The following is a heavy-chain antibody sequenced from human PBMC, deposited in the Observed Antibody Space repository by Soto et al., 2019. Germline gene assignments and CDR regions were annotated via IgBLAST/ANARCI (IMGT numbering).Heavy chain of an antibody. CDR3: AREDYGDYALDY. D-gene: IGHD4-17*01. CDR1: VYTFNSYA. V-gene: IGHV1-3*01. Sequence: GASVKVSCKASVYTFNSYAMHWVRQATGQRLEWMGWINAGNGNTKYSQKFQGRVTITRDTSASTAYMELSSLRSEDTAVYYRAREDYGDYALDYWGQGTLVTVSS. J-gene: IGHJ4*02. CDR2: INAGNGNT.